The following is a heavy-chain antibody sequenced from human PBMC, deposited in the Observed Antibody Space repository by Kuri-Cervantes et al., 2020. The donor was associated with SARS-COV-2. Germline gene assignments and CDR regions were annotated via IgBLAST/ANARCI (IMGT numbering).Heavy chain of an antibody. CDR1: GGTFSSYA. CDR3: ASGRYYDFWSGYYPFDY. V-gene: IGHV1-69*05. CDR2: IIPIFGTA. J-gene: IGHJ4*02. D-gene: IGHD3-3*01. Sequence: SAKVSCKASGGTFSSYAISWVRQAPGQGLEWMGRIIPIFGTANYAQKFQGRVTITTDESTSTAYMELSSLRSEDTAVYYCASGRYYDFWSGYYPFDYWGQGTLVTVSS.